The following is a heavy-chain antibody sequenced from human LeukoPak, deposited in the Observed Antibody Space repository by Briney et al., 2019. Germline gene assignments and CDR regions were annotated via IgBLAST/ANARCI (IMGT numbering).Heavy chain of an antibody. CDR1: GFTFDDYA. D-gene: IGHD5-18*01. CDR3: ARDTEGYSYGSSYFCMAV. CDR2: ISGDSHST. V-gene: IGHV3-43*02. Sequence: PGGSLRLSCAASGFTFDDYAMHWVRQAPGRGLEWVSLISGDSHSTFYADSVKGRFTISRENSKNSLYLQMNSLRNHDTALYYCARDTEGYSYGSSYFCMAVWGQGTTVTVPS. J-gene: IGHJ6*02.